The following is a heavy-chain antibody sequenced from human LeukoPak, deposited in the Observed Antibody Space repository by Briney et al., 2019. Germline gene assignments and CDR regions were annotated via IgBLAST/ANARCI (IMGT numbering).Heavy chain of an antibody. D-gene: IGHD3-22*01. V-gene: IGHV1-46*01. J-gene: IGHJ4*02. CDR3: ARDLPIGDSSGYYPNYYFDY. CDR1: GYTFTSYY. Sequence: GASVKVSCKASGYTFTSYYMHWVRQAPGQGLEWMGIINPSGGTTNYAHNFKGRVTMNRDTSTSTVYMELSSLRSEDTAVYYCARDLPIGDSSGYYPNYYFDYWGQGTLVTVSS. CDR2: INPSGGTT.